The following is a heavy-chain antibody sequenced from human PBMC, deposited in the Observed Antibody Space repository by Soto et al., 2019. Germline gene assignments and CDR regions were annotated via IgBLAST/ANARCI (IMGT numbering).Heavy chain of an antibody. V-gene: IGHV1-3*01. CDR3: ARGITLPTPLDY. CDR2: INAGNGNT. J-gene: IGHJ4*02. Sequence: GASVKVSCKASAYTFTSYAMLWVRQAPGQRLEWMGWINAGNGNTKYSQKFQGRVTITRDTSASTAYMELSSLRSEYTAVYYCARGITLPTPLDYWGQGTLVTSPQ. D-gene: IGHD1-20*01. CDR1: AYTFTSYA.